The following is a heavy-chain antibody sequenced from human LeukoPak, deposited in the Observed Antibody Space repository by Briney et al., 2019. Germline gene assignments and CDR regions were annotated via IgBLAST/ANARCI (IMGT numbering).Heavy chain of an antibody. D-gene: IGHD4/OR15-4a*01. CDR2: ILYSGST. V-gene: IGHV4-39*07. Sequence: SETLSLTCTVSGDSISSSMFYWGWIRQPPGRGLEWIGNILYSGSTYYNPSLKSRVTMSVDTSKNQFSLMLRSVTAADTAVYYCARDHLPAGAPGYYMDVWGKGTTVTVSS. CDR1: GDSISSSMFY. CDR3: ARDHLPAGAPGYYMDV. J-gene: IGHJ6*03.